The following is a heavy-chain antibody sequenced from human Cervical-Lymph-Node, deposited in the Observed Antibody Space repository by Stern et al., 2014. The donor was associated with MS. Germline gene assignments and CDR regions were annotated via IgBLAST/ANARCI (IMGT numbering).Heavy chain of an antibody. CDR1: GGSVSSGNYY. CDR3: ARQSSGGYR. V-gene: IGHV4-61*01. D-gene: IGHD5-18*01. Sequence: QLQLQESGPGLVKPSETLSLTCTVSGGSVSSGNYYWSRIRQPPGQGLVWIGYISNSGSPTYNPFLKSRATISADTSKNQFSLKLNSVTAADTAVYYCARQSSGGYRWGQGTPVTVSS. J-gene: IGHJ4*02. CDR2: ISNSGSP.